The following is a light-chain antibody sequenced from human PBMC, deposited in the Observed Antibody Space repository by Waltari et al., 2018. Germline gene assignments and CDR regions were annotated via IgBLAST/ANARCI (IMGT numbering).Light chain of an antibody. CDR2: GTS. V-gene: IGKV3-11*01. CDR3: QHRGHWPPDAT. CDR1: QSVRGY. Sequence: ELVLTQSPATLSLSPGERATLSCRASQSVRGYIAWYQQKPGQAPRLLIYGTSNRATGLPARFSGSGSGTDFTLTISSLEPEDFAVYYCQHRGHWPPDATFGPGTKVDIK. J-gene: IGKJ3*01.